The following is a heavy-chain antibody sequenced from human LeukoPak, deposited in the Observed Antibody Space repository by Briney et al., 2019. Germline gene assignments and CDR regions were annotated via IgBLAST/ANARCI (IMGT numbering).Heavy chain of an antibody. CDR3: ARWPRYNWNYFPNWFDP. V-gene: IGHV4-39*01. Sequence: SETLSLTCTVSGGSISSSTNYWGWIRQPPGKGLEWIGSIYYSGSTYYNPPLKSRVTISVDTSKNQFSLKLSSVTAADTAVYYCARWPRYNWNYFPNWFDPWGQGILVTVSS. CDR1: GGSISSSTNY. D-gene: IGHD1-7*01. J-gene: IGHJ5*02. CDR2: IYYSGST.